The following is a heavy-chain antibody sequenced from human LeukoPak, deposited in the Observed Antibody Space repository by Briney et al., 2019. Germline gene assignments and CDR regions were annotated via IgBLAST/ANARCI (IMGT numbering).Heavy chain of an antibody. Sequence: PSETLSLTCTVSGGSISSGGYYWSWIRQPPGKGLEWIGYIYYSGSTNYNPSLKSRVTISVDTSKNQFSLRLSSVTAADTAVYYCAREGAVLGYCTSTSCGGFQHWGQGTLVTVSS. CDR2: IYYSGST. V-gene: IGHV4-61*08. J-gene: IGHJ1*01. CDR3: AREGAVLGYCTSTSCGGFQH. CDR1: GGSISSGGYY. D-gene: IGHD2-2*01.